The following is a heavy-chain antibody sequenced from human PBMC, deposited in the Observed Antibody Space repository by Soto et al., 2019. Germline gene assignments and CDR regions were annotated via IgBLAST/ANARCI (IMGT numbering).Heavy chain of an antibody. D-gene: IGHD2-2*01. CDR3: SSSRTGYYFGY. V-gene: IGHV3-23*01. CDR2: ISGLGAGT. J-gene: IGHJ4*02. CDR1: GVTFSTYA. Sequence: EVQLLESGGGLVRPGGSLSLSCAASGVTFSTYAMTWVRQAPGKGLDWVATISGLGAGTYYADSVKGRFTISRDNAKSPLYLQMDSLRAEDTAVYYCSSSRTGYYFGYWGQGNLVTVSS.